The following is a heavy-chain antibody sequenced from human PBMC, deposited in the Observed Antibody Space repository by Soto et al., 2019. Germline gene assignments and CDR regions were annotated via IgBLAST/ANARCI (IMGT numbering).Heavy chain of an antibody. V-gene: IGHV4-31*03. Sequence: SETLSLTCSVSGASITNGGYYWTWIRQHPGKGLEWIGYFYYSGSTYYNPSLKSRLTISGDSSKNQISLKLGSVTDADTAVYYCARRIVVVVAAKIGSSGMDVWGQGTTVTVSS. CDR3: ARRIVVVVAAKIGSSGMDV. J-gene: IGHJ6*02. CDR1: GASITNGGYY. D-gene: IGHD2-15*01. CDR2: FYYSGST.